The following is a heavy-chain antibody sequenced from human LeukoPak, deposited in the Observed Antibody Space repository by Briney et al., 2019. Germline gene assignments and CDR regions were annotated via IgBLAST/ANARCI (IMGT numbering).Heavy chain of an antibody. Sequence: SETLSLTCAVSGYSISSGYYWGWIRQPPGKGLEWIGSIYHSGSTYYNPSLKSRVTISIDTSKNQFSLKLSPVTAADTAVYYCARVLAAAGNWFDPWGQGTLVTVSS. CDR2: IYHSGST. CDR3: ARVLAAAGNWFDP. CDR1: GYSISSGYY. V-gene: IGHV4-38-2*01. J-gene: IGHJ5*02. D-gene: IGHD6-13*01.